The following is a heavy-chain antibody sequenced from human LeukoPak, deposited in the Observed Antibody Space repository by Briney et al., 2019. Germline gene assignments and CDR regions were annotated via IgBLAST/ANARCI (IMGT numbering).Heavy chain of an antibody. CDR1: GFTFTNYW. Sequence: PGGSLRLSCAASGFTFTNYWMHWVRQVPGKGLEWVSRVNNDGSGTSYADSVKGRFTVSRDNAKNTVSLQMNNLRAEDTAVYYCATDSYVSGSYYRLFYWGQGTLVTVSS. V-gene: IGHV3-74*01. J-gene: IGHJ4*02. CDR3: ATDSYVSGSYYRLFY. D-gene: IGHD3-10*01. CDR2: VNNDGSGT.